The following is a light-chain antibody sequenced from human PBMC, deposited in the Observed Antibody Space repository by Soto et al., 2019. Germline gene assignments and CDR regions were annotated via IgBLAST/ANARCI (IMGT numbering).Light chain of an antibody. Sequence: EIVLTQSPATLSVSPGERASLSCRASESVRTSLAWYQQRPGRSPTLLIYGASTRATGLPARFSGSGSGTEFTLTIDNLQSEDFAVYYCQQYSDWPRTFGQGTKVDIK. V-gene: IGKV3-15*01. CDR3: QQYSDWPRT. CDR2: GAS. J-gene: IGKJ1*01. CDR1: ESVRTS.